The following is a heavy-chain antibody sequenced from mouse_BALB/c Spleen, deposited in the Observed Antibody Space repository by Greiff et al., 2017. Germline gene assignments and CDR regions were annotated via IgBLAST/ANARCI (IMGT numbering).Heavy chain of an antibody. CDR1: GFTFSSYA. CDR3: ARGRGLNWYFDV. D-gene: IGHD1-3*01. J-gene: IGHJ1*01. V-gene: IGHV5-6-5*01. CDR2: ISSGGST. Sequence: EVMLVESGGGLVQPGGSRKLSCAASGFTFSSYAMSWVRQTPEKRLEWVASISSGGSTYYPDSVKGRFTISRDNARNILYLQMSSLRSEDTAMYYCARGRGLNWYFDVWGAGTTVTVSS.